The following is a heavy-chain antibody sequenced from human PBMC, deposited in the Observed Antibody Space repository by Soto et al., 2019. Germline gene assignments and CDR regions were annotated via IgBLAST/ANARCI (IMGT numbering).Heavy chain of an antibody. CDR3: ARSHIVPRLFMYPYDY. V-gene: IGHV4-59*08. CDR2: IYYNGST. D-gene: IGHD2-2*01. J-gene: IGHJ4*02. CDR1: GGSISGYF. Sequence: PSETLSLTCTVSGGSISGYFWSWMRQPQGKELESIGNIYYNGSTNYNPSLKSRITISLDTSKNQFSLKLSSVTAADTAVYYCARSHIVPRLFMYPYDYWGQGTPVTVSS.